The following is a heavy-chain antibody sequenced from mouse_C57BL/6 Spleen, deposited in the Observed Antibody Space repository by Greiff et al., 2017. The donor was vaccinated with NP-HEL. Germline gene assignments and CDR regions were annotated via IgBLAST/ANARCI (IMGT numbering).Heavy chain of an antibody. D-gene: IGHD1-1*01. Sequence: EVHLVESGGGLVQPGGSMKLSCVASGFTFSNYWMNWVRQSPEKGLEWVAQIRLKSDNYATHYAESVKGRFTISRDDSKSSVYLQMNNLRAEDTGIYYCTTDYGSSPFDYWGQGTTLTVSS. CDR1: GFTFSNYW. CDR2: IRLKSDNYAT. CDR3: TTDYGSSPFDY. J-gene: IGHJ2*01. V-gene: IGHV6-3*01.